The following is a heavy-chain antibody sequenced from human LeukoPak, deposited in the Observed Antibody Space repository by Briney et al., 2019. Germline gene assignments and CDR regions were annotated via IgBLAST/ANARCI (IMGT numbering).Heavy chain of an antibody. V-gene: IGHV4-59*01. CDR3: ARGGSYHGY. CDR1: GDSISGYY. Sequence: TPSETLSLTCAVSGDSISGYYWSWIRQPPGKGLEWIGNIYYSGTTNHNPSLKSRVTISVDTSKNQFSLKLSSVTAADTATYYCARGGSYHGYWGQGTLVTVSS. CDR2: IYYSGTT. D-gene: IGHD1-26*01. J-gene: IGHJ4*02.